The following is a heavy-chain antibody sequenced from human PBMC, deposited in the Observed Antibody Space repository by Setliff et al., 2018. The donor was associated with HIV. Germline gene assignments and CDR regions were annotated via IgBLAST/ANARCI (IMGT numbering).Heavy chain of an antibody. CDR2: INHSGST. J-gene: IGHJ4*02. Sequence: PSETLSLTCAVYGGSFSNYYWSWIRQPPGKGLEWIGEINHSGSTNYNPSLKSRVTISVDTSKNQFSLNVGSVTAADTAVYFCARVYYGDLEYWGQGTLVTVSS. V-gene: IGHV4-34*01. D-gene: IGHD4-17*01. CDR1: GGSFSNYY. CDR3: ARVYYGDLEY.